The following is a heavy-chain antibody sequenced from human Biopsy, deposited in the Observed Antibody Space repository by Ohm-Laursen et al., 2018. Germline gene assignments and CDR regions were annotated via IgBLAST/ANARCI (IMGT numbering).Heavy chain of an antibody. D-gene: IGHD3/OR15-3a*01. J-gene: IGHJ4*02. CDR2: RFHSGSP. CDR1: GGSITADF. V-gene: IGHV4-59*08. Sequence: TLSLTCTVSGGSITADFWTWIRQTPGERLEWIGYRFHSGSPMQNPSLKSRVTISVDTSKSQFSLTLTSVTAADTAVYYCVRLNRRGNIIFFDYWGRGTLVTVSS. CDR3: VRLNRRGNIIFFDY.